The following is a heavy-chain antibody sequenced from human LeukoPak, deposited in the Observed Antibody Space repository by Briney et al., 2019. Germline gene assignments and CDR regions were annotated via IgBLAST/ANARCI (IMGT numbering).Heavy chain of an antibody. CDR2: ISGSGTST. Sequence: GGSLRLSCAASGFTFSSYAMSWVRQAPGKGLEWVSVISGSGTSTDYADSVKGRFTITRDNSKNTLYLQMNSLRAEDTAVYYCARDLYSTGWYNWFDLWGQGALVTVSS. J-gene: IGHJ5*02. D-gene: IGHD6-19*01. CDR1: GFTFSSYA. V-gene: IGHV3-23*01. CDR3: ARDLYSTGWYNWFDL.